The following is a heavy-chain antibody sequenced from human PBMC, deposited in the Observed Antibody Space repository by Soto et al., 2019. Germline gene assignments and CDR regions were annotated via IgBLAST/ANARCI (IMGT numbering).Heavy chain of an antibody. J-gene: IGHJ4*02. D-gene: IGHD1-26*01. CDR2: IYTSGGT. V-gene: IGHV4-4*07. CDR1: GDSMTKYY. CDR3: GRTVGAAYYFDF. Sequence: QVQLQESGPGLVKPSETLSLTCTVSGDSMTKYYWSWIRQPAGKGLEWIGRIYTSGGTNYNPSLKRRVTMSIDTSKKDCSLSLKSGTAADTAVYYCGRTVGAAYYFDFWGQGALVTFSS.